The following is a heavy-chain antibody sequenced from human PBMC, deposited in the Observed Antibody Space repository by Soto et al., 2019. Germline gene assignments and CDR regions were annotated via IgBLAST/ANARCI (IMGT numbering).Heavy chain of an antibody. V-gene: IGHV3-23*01. CDR2: ISGSGGST. CDR3: AKGRSGSSSWYVPEYYFDY. CDR1: GLTFSSYA. Sequence: GGSLRLSCAASGLTFSSYAMSWVRQAPGKGLEWVSAISGSGGSTYYADSVKGRFTISRDNSKNTLYLQMNSLRAEDTAVYYCAKGRSGSSSWYVPEYYFDYWGQGTLVTVSS. D-gene: IGHD6-13*01. J-gene: IGHJ4*02.